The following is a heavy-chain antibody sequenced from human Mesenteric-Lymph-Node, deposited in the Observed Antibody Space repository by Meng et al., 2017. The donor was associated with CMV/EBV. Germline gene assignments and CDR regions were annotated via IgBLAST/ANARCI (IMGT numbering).Heavy chain of an antibody. V-gene: IGHV4-34*01. Sequence: AVYGGSFSGYYWTWIRQPPGRGLEWIGEINHSGSTNYNPSLKSRVIISVDTSKNQFSLKLSSVTAADTAVYYCARQWFGESYDAFDIWGQGTMVTVSS. J-gene: IGHJ3*02. CDR2: INHSGST. CDR3: ARQWFGESYDAFDI. D-gene: IGHD3-10*01. CDR1: GGSFSGYY.